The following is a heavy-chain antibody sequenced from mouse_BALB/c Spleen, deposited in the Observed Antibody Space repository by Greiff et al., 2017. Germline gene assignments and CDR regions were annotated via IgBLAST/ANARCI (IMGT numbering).Heavy chain of an antibody. Sequence: QVQLQQPGAELVRPGASVKLSCKASGYPFTSYWINWVKQRPGQGLEWIGNIYPSDSYTNYNQKFKDKATLTVDTSSSTAYLQLSSPTSDDSAVYYYTRVYGPYFDYWGQGTTLTVSS. J-gene: IGHJ2*01. CDR3: TRVYGPYFDY. D-gene: IGHD2-10*02. CDR2: IYPSDSYT. CDR1: GYPFTSYW. V-gene: IGHV1-69*02.